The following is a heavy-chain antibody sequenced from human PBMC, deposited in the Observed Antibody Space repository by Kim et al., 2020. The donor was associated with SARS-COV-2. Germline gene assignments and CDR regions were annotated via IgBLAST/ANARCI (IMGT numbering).Heavy chain of an antibody. V-gene: IGHV4-59*01. J-gene: IGHJ1*01. D-gene: IGHD3-10*01. Sequence: SSTPSLKSRVSISVDTSKNQFSLKLSSVTAAGTAVYYCANSGEYGGSFQHWGQGNLVSVSS. CDR3: ANSGEYGGSFQH.